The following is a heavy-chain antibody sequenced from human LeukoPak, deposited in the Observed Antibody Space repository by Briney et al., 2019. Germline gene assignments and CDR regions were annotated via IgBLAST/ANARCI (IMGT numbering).Heavy chain of an antibody. J-gene: IGHJ4*02. CDR1: GFSFTGYF. V-gene: IGHV1-2*06. Sequence: GASVKVSCKASGFSFTGYFMHWVRQAPGQGPEWMGRIDPNSGGTNYALKFQGRVTMTTDTPITTAYMDLSRLRSDDTAVYYCARGPHDTAYYFDQWGQGTLVTVSS. CDR3: ARGPHDTAYYFDQ. CDR2: IDPNSGGT. D-gene: IGHD5-18*01.